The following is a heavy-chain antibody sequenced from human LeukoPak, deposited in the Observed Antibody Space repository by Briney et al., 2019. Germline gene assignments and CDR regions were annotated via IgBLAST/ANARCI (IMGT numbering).Heavy chain of an antibody. CDR1: GGSISSYY. J-gene: IGHJ3*02. V-gene: IGHV4-59*01. Sequence: SETLSLTCTVSGGSISSYYWSWIRQPPGKGLEWIGYIYYSGSTNYNPSLKSRVTISVDTSKNQFSLKLSSVTAADTAVYYCARRGVYGAYDAFDIWGQGTMITVSS. D-gene: IGHD4-17*01. CDR2: IYYSGST. CDR3: ARRGVYGAYDAFDI.